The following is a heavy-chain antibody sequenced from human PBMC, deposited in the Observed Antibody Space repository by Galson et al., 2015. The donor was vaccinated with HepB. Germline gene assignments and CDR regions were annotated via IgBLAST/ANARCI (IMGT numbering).Heavy chain of an antibody. V-gene: IGHV3-21*01. D-gene: IGHD4-23*01. CDR1: GFTFSSYS. CDR3: ARAYYGGNSPFGY. J-gene: IGHJ4*02. Sequence: SLRLSCAASGFTFSSYSMNWVRQAPGKGLEWVSSISSSSSYIYYADSVKGRFTISRDNAKNSLYLQMNSLRAEDTAVYYCARAYYGGNSPFGYWGQGTLVTVSS. CDR2: ISSSSSYI.